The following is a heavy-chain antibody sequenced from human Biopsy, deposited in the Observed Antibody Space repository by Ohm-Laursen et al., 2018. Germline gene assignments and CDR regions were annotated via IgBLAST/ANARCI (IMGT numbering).Heavy chain of an antibody. V-gene: IGHV1-18*01. CDR2: IRPLNGDT. D-gene: IGHD3-16*02. CDR3: ARGEVTFGELIVSLDS. J-gene: IGHJ4*02. Sequence: SSVKVSCKTSGYTFISYSINWVRQAPGQGLEWMGWIRPLNGDTKYGQKFQDRVTMTTDTSTSTVYMELTSLRSDDTAVYYCARGEVTFGELIVSLDSWGQGTLVTVSS. CDR1: GYTFISYS.